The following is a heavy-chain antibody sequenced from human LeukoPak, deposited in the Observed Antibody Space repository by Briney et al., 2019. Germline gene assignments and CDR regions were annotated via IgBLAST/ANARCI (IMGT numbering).Heavy chain of an antibody. CDR1: GFTFSSYA. CDR3: ARTPGSLAVATSRFDP. V-gene: IGHV3-21*01. Sequence: GGSLRLSCAASGFTFSSYAMSWVRQAPGRGLEWVSSISSSSTYIYYADSVRGRFTIPRDNAKNSLFLQMNSLRVEDTAVYYCARTPGSLAVATSRFDPWGQGTLVTVSS. J-gene: IGHJ5*02. CDR2: ISSSSTYI. D-gene: IGHD5-12*01.